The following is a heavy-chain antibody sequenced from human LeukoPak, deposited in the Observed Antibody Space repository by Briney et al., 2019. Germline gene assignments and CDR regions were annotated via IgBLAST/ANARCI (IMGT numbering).Heavy chain of an antibody. CDR1: GLTFSNFW. Sequence: GGSLRLSCAVSGLTFSNFWMSWVRQAPGRGLEWAANIHPEGNEKYHVESVKGRFTISRDNAKNSLFLQMNGLRVEDTAVYYCARGDDFSGDHWGQGTLVTVSS. D-gene: IGHD1-1*01. CDR2: IHPEGNEK. CDR3: ARGDDFSGDH. J-gene: IGHJ4*02. V-gene: IGHV3-7*04.